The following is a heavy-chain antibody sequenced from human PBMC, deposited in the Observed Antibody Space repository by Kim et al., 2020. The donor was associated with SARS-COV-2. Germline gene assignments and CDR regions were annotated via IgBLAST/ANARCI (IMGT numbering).Heavy chain of an antibody. Sequence: GGSLRLSCAASGFTFSSYSMNWVRQAPGKGLEWVSSISSRRLSISYAASVKVRFTISRDNAKNSLYLQMNSLRAEDTAVYYCARDPSYGSGSYSWGQGTLVTVSS. D-gene: IGHD3-10*01. CDR2: ISSRRLSI. CDR1: GFTFSSYS. V-gene: IGHV3-21*01. CDR3: ARDPSYGSGSYS. J-gene: IGHJ4*02.